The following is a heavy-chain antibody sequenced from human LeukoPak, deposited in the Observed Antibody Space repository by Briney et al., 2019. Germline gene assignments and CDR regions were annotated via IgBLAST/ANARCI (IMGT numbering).Heavy chain of an antibody. D-gene: IGHD2-2*01. J-gene: IGHJ5*02. V-gene: IGHV1-18*01. Sequence: GASVKVSCKASGYTFTSYGISWVRQAPGQGLEWMGWTSAYSGNTNYAQNLQGRVTMTTDTSTSTAYMGLRSLRSDDTAVYYCARDVWPYCGRPNCYLVSDPWGQGTLVTVSS. CDR1: GYTFTSYG. CDR3: ARDVWPYCGRPNCYLVSDP. CDR2: TSAYSGNT.